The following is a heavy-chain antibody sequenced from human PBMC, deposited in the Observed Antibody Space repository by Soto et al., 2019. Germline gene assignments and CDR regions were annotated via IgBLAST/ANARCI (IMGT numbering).Heavy chain of an antibody. D-gene: IGHD2-2*03. J-gene: IGHJ4*02. CDR3: ARDRVIGYCSSTSCKVLDY. V-gene: IGHV3-30-3*01. CDR1: GFTFSSYA. CDR2: ISYDGSNK. Sequence: GGSLRLCCAASGFTFSSYAMHWVRQAPGKGLEWVAVISYDGSNKYYADSVKGRFTISRDNSKNTLYLQMNSLRAEDTAVYYCARDRVIGYCSSTSCKVLDYWGQGTLVTVSS.